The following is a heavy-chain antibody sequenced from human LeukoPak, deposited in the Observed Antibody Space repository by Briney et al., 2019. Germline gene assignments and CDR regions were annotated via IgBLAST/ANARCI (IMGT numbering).Heavy chain of an antibody. J-gene: IGHJ4*02. Sequence: GGSLRLSCAASGFTFDDYTMHWVRQAPGKGLEWVSLISWDGGSTYYADSVKGRFTISRDNSKNSLYLQMNSLRTEDTALYYCAKAHSWRGYSYGKFDYWGQGTLVTVSS. CDR2: ISWDGGST. CDR3: AKAHSWRGYSYGKFDY. D-gene: IGHD5-18*01. V-gene: IGHV3-43*01. CDR1: GFTFDDYT.